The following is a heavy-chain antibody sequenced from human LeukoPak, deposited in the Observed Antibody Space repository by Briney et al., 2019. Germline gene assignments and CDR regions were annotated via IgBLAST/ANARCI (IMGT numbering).Heavy chain of an antibody. D-gene: IGHD3-22*01. CDR3: ARTTHPYYYDSSGSQGAFDI. J-gene: IGHJ3*02. V-gene: IGHV1-2*02. Sequence: GASVKVSCKASGYTFTSYAMNWVRQAPGQGLEWMGWINPNSGGTNYAQKFQGRVTMTRDTSISTAYMELSRLRSDDTAVYYCARTTHPYYYDSSGSQGAFDIWGQGTMVTVSS. CDR1: GYTFTSYA. CDR2: INPNSGGT.